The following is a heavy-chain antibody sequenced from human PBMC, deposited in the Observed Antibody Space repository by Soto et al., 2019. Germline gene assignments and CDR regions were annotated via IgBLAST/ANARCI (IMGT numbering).Heavy chain of an antibody. CDR2: ISALNGNT. Sequence: ASVKVSCKASGYTFSSYGINWVRQAPGQGLEWMGWISALNGNTNFAQKFQGRVTMTTDTSTSTAYMELRSLRSDDTAVYYCARDLLGYCSRTSCPLXYWGQGTQVTVSS. V-gene: IGHV1-18*01. D-gene: IGHD2-2*01. CDR3: ARDLLGYCSRTSCPLXY. CDR1: GYTFSSYG. J-gene: IGHJ4*02.